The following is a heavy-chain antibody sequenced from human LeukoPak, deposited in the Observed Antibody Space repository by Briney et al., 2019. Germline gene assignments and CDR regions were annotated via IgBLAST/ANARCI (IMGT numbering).Heavy chain of an antibody. D-gene: IGHD3-10*01. CDR1: GYTFTSYG. CDR2: ISAYNGNT. J-gene: IGHJ4*02. CDR3: ARAPETHYYGSGSYYDY. V-gene: IGHV1-18*01. Sequence: ASVKVSCKASGYTFTSYGISWVRQAPGQGLEWMGWISAYNGNTNYAQKPQGRVTMTTDTSTSTAYMELRSLRSDDTAVYYCARAPETHYYGSGSYYDYWGQGTLVTVSS.